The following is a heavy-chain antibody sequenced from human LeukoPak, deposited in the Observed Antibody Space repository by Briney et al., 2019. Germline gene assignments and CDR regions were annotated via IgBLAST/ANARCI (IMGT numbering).Heavy chain of an antibody. J-gene: IGHJ4*02. CDR1: GYAFTSYG. CDR3: ARDMYSSGRVPFDY. D-gene: IGHD6-19*01. Sequence: ASVKVSCKASGYAFTSYGITWVRQAPGQGLEWMGWISAKRGNTDYAQKLQGRVTMTADTSTSTAYMELRSLRSDDTAVYYCARDMYSSGRVPFDYWGQGTLVTVSS. V-gene: IGHV1-18*01. CDR2: ISAKRGNT.